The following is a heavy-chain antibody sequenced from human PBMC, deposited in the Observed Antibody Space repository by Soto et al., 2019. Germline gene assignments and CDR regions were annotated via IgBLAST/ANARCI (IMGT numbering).Heavy chain of an antibody. Sequence: SETRSVTCTVTGASIGSSSYYWGSIRQPPGKGLEWIGSIYYSGNTYYNPSLKSRVTISVDTSKNQFSLKLSSVTAADTGVYYCARRLTMNPSAASYFDLWGRGNVLTVSS. D-gene: IGHD3-22*01. CDR2: IYYSGNT. CDR1: GASIGSSSYY. V-gene: IGHV4-39*01. J-gene: IGHJ2*01. CDR3: ARRLTMNPSAASYFDL.